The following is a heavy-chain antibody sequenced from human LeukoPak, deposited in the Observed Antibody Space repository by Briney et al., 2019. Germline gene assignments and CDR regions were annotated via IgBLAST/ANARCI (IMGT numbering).Heavy chain of an antibody. CDR3: ARVDAGRVYDFWGDASDI. D-gene: IGHD3-3*01. J-gene: IGHJ3*02. CDR2: INTNTGNP. CDR1: GYTFTSYA. Sequence: ASVKVSCKASGYTFTSYAMNWVRQAPGQGLEWMGWINTNTGNPTYAQGFTGRFVFSLDTSVSTAYLQISSLKAEDTAVYYCARVDAGRVYDFWGDASDIWGQGTMVTVSS. V-gene: IGHV7-4-1*02.